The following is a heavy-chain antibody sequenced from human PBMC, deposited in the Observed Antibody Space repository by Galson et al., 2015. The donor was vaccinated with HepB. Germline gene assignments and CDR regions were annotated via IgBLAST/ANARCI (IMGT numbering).Heavy chain of an antibody. Sequence: SLRLSCAASGFTFSGSAMHWVRQASGKGLEWVGRIKSKAHSYATAYAASVKGRFTISRDDSKNTAYLQMNSLKTEDTAMYYCTVTTTGDYWGQGTLVTVSS. V-gene: IGHV3-73*01. J-gene: IGHJ4*02. CDR1: GFTFSGSA. D-gene: IGHD1-1*01. CDR2: IKSKAHSYAT. CDR3: TVTTTGDY.